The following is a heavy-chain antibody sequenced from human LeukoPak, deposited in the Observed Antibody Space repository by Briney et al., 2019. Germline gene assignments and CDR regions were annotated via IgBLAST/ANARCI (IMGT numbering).Heavy chain of an antibody. V-gene: IGHV3-9*01. J-gene: IGHJ4*02. Sequence: GGSLRLSCAASGFTFDDYAMHWVRQAPGKGLEWVSGTSWNSGSIGYADSVKGRFTISRDNAKNSLYLQMNSLRAEDTALYYCAKEGGSGYLDYWGQGTLVTVSS. CDR3: AKEGGSGYLDY. CDR2: TSWNSGSI. D-gene: IGHD3-22*01. CDR1: GFTFDDYA.